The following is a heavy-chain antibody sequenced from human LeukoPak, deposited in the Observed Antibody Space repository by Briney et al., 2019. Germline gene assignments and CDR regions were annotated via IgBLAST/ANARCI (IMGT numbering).Heavy chain of an antibody. V-gene: IGHV4-59*01. D-gene: IGHD3-9*01. CDR3: ARGLTNHDILTGYYPNYYYGMDV. CDR2: IYYSGST. Sequence: KPSETLSLTCTVSGGSISSYYWSWIRQPPGKGLEWIGYIYYSGSTNYNPSLKSRVTISVDTSKNQFSLKLSSVTAADTAVYYCARGLTNHDILTGYYPNYYYGMDVWGKGTTVTVSS. CDR1: GGSISSYY. J-gene: IGHJ6*04.